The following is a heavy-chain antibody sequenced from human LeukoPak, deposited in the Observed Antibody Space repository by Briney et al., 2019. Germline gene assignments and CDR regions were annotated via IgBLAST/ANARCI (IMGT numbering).Heavy chain of an antibody. CDR2: IWFDGNNK. V-gene: IGHV3-33*06. CDR1: GFTFSSYG. D-gene: IGHD3-3*01. Sequence: PGGSLRLSCAASGFTFSSYGMHWVRQAPGKGLEWVAVIWFDGNNKYYTDSVKGRFTISRDNSKNTLYLQMNSLRAEDTAVYYCAKSAPKTYYDFWSGPPIYMDVWGKGTTVTVSS. CDR3: AKSAPKTYYDFWSGPPIYMDV. J-gene: IGHJ6*03.